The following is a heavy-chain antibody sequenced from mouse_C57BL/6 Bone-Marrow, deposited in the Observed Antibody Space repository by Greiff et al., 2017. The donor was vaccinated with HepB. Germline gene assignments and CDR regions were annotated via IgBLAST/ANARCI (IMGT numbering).Heavy chain of an antibody. Sequence: QVTLKESGPGILQPSQTLSLTCSFSGFSLSTFGMGVGWIRQPSGKGLEWLAHIWWDDDKYYNPALKSRLTIAKDTSKNQVFLKIANVDTADTATYYCARIVLDYYGSSFYAMDYWGQGTSVTVSS. V-gene: IGHV8-8*01. CDR3: ARIVLDYYGSSFYAMDY. J-gene: IGHJ4*01. CDR2: IWWDDDK. D-gene: IGHD1-1*01. CDR1: GFSLSTFGMG.